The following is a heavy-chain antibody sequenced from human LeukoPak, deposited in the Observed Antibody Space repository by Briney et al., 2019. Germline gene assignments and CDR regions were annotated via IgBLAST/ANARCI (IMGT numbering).Heavy chain of an antibody. CDR1: GGSISSGGYY. CDR2: IYYSGST. V-gene: IGHV4-31*03. Sequence: SETLSLTCTVSGGSISSGGYYWRWIRQHPGKGLEWIGYIYYSGSTYYNPSLKSRVTISVDTSKNQFSLKLSSVTAADTAVYYCARGGCSSTSCYPRFNWFDPWGQGTLVTVSS. J-gene: IGHJ5*02. D-gene: IGHD2-2*01. CDR3: ARGGCSSTSCYPRFNWFDP.